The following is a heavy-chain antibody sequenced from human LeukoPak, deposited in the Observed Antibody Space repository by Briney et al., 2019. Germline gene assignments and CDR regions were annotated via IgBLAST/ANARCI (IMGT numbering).Heavy chain of an antibody. Sequence: GGSLRLSCAASGFIFSNSAMSWIRQAPGKGLEWVSGISTSGTTTIYSDSVRGRFTISRDNSKNTLYQQMNSLRAEDTAVYYCAPRGAARNFDYWGQGTLVTVSS. CDR2: ISTSGTTT. D-gene: IGHD6-6*01. J-gene: IGHJ4*02. V-gene: IGHV3-23*01. CDR3: APRGAARNFDY. CDR1: GFIFSNSA.